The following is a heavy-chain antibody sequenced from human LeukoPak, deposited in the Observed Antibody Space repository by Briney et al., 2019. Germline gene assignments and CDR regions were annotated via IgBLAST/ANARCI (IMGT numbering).Heavy chain of an antibody. CDR1: GGSISSGGYS. V-gene: IGHV4-30-2*01. J-gene: IGHJ3*02. CDR2: IYHSGST. CDR3: ARVETPHAFDI. Sequence: SETLPLTCAVSGGSISSGGYSWSWIRQPPGKGLEWIGYIYHSGSTYYNPSLKSRVTISVDRSKNQFSLKLSSVAAADTAVYYCARVETPHAFDIWGQGTMVTVSS.